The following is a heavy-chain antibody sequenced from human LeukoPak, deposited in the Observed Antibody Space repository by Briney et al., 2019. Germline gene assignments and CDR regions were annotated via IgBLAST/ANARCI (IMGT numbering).Heavy chain of an antibody. CDR3: ARGLEGFDY. CDR2: IYHSGST. V-gene: IGHV4-30-2*01. J-gene: IGHJ4*02. Sequence: PSETLSLTCTVSGGSISSGDYYWSWIRQPPGKGLEWIGYIYHSGSTYYNPSLKSRVTISVDRSKNQFSLKLSSVTAADTAVYYCARGLEGFDYWGQGTLVTVSS. CDR1: GGSISSGDYY.